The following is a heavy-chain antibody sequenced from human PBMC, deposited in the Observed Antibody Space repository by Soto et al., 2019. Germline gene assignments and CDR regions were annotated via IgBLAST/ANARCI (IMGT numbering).Heavy chain of an antibody. CDR3: AREIFVGITIFGVPQSFDY. CDR2: ISGSGGST. D-gene: IGHD3-3*01. Sequence: GGSLRLSCAASGFTFSSYAMSWVPQPPGKGLEWVSAISGSGGSTYYADAVKGRFTISRDNSKNTLYLQMKSLRAEDTAVYYCAREIFVGITIFGVPQSFDYWGQGTLVTVSS. V-gene: IGHV3-23*01. J-gene: IGHJ4*02. CDR1: GFTFSSYA.